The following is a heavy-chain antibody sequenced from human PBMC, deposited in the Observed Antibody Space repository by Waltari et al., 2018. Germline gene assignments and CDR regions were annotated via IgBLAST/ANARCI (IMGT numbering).Heavy chain of an antibody. CDR2: FDPEDGET. CDR1: GYTLTELS. J-gene: IGHJ4*02. CDR3: ATDIMLGGNDMRYGSGSL. Sequence: QVQLVQSGAEVKKPGASVKVSCKVSGYTLTELSMHWLRQAPGKGLEWMGGFDPEDGETIYAQKFQGRVTMTEDTSTDTAYMELSSLRSEDTAVYYCATDIMLGGNDMRYGSGSLWGQGTLVTVSS. V-gene: IGHV1-24*01. D-gene: IGHD3-10*01.